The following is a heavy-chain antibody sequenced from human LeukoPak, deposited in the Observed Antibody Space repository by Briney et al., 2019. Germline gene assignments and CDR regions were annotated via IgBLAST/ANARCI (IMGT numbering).Heavy chain of an antibody. V-gene: IGHV4-30-4*08. J-gene: IGHJ5*02. CDR3: ARGLRRGNWFDP. CDR1: GGSISSGDYY. D-gene: IGHD5-12*01. CDR2: IYYRGST. Sequence: SQTLSLTCTVSGGSISSGDYYGCWIRHPPGKGLEWSGYIYYRGSTYNTPSLKSRVATSVDTSKNQFSLKLSSVTAADTAVYYCARGLRRGNWFDPWGQGTLVTVSS.